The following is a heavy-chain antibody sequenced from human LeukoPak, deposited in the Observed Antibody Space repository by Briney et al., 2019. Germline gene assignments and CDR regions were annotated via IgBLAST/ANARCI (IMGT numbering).Heavy chain of an antibody. V-gene: IGHV3-30*18. CDR3: AKDNDYGDPTNWFDP. CDR1: GFTFSSYG. Sequence: GGSLRLSCAASGFTFSSYGMHWVRQAPGKGLEWVAVISYDGSNKYYADSVKGRFTISRDNSKNTLYLQMNSLRAEDTAVYYCAKDNDYGDPTNWFDPWGQGTLVTVSS. CDR2: ISYDGSNK. J-gene: IGHJ5*02. D-gene: IGHD4-17*01.